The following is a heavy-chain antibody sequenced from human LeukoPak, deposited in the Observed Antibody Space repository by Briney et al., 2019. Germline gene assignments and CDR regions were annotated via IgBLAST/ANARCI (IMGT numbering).Heavy chain of an antibody. D-gene: IGHD1-26*01. J-gene: IGHJ4*02. CDR1: GFTFSSHD. V-gene: IGHV3-23*01. Sequence: GGSLRLSCVGSGFTFSSHDMIWVRQAPGKGLEWVSDIGGRDTRINYADSVKGRFTISRDNSKNTLYLQMNSLRAEDTAVYYCARGNSGDSGHFDYWGQGTLVTVSS. CDR2: IGGRDTRI. CDR3: ARGNSGDSGHFDY.